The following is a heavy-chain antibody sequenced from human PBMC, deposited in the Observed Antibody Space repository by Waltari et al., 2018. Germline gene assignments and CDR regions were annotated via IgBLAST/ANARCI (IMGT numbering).Heavy chain of an antibody. Sequence: QVQLVESGGGVVQPGRSLRLSCAASGFTFSRCGMHWVRQAPGKGLEWVAVIWYDGSNKYYADSVKGRFTISRDNSKNTLYLQMNSLRAEDTAVYYCARDPTDDYGGNPAAYWGQGTLVTVSS. J-gene: IGHJ4*02. V-gene: IGHV3-33*01. CDR1: GFTFSRCG. D-gene: IGHD4-17*01. CDR2: IWYDGSNK. CDR3: ARDPTDDYGGNPAAY.